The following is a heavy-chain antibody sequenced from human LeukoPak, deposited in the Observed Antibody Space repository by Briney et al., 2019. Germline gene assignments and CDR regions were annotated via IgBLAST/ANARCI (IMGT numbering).Heavy chain of an antibody. J-gene: IGHJ4*02. D-gene: IGHD6-19*01. CDR2: ISYSGST. V-gene: IGHV4-59*01. Sequence: SETLSLTCAVYGGSFSGYYWSWIRQPPGKGLEWIGYISYSGSTNYNRSLKSRLTISIDTSKNQFSLNLRSVTAADTAVYYCATFGASSGWSGFDYWGQGILVTVSS. CDR3: ATFGASSGWSGFDY. CDR1: GGSFSGYY.